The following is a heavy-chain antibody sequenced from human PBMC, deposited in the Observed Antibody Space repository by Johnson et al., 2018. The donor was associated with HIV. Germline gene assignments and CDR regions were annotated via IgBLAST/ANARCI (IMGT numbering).Heavy chain of an antibody. V-gene: IGHV3-30*03. CDR2: ISFDGSNK. D-gene: IGHD1-1*01. Sequence: QVQLVESGGGLVQPGGSLRLSCAASGFTVSSIYMSWVRQAPGKGLEWVAVISFDGSNKYQADSVKGRFTISRDSSKNTIYLQMNSLRAEDTAMYYCSREGTETGPDYAFDIWGQGTMVTVSS. CDR3: SREGTETGPDYAFDI. CDR1: GFTVSSIY. J-gene: IGHJ3*02.